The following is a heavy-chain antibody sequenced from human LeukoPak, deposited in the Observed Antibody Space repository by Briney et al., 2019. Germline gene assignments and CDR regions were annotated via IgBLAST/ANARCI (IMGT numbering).Heavy chain of an antibody. D-gene: IGHD5-18*01. J-gene: IGHJ4*02. V-gene: IGHV3-30*04. Sequence: GGSLRLSCAASGFSFKNYAMHWVRQAPGKGLEWVTVMSYDGSDKYYADSVKGRFSISRDNSKNRLYLQMNSLRTEDTAVYYCARARDTDFDSWGQGTLVTVSS. CDR2: MSYDGSDK. CDR3: ARARDTDFDS. CDR1: GFSFKNYA.